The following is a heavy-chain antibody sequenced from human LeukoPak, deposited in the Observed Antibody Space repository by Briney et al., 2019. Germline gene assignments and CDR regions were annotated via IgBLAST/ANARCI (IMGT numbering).Heavy chain of an antibody. CDR2: INTDGSST. CDR3: ARLQRSLSAFDI. V-gene: IGHV3-74*01. Sequence: GGSLRLSCAASGFTFSSFWMHWVRQALGKGLVWVSRINTDGSSTSYADSVKGRFTISRDNAKNTLYLQMNSLRAEDTAVYYCARLQRSLSAFDIWGQGTMVTVSS. D-gene: IGHD5-24*01. CDR1: GFTFSSFW. J-gene: IGHJ3*02.